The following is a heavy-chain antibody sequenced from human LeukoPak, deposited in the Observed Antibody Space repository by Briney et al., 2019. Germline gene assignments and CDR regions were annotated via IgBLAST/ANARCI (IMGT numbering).Heavy chain of an antibody. CDR3: VRDGSYYDSRGYYYLY. Sequence: ASVKVSCKASGGTFSSYAISWVRQAPGQGLEWMGGITPMFGTANYAQKFQGRVTITADESTSTAYMELSSLRSEDTAVYYCVRDGSYYDSRGYYYLYWGQGTLVTVSS. V-gene: IGHV1-69*13. D-gene: IGHD3-22*01. J-gene: IGHJ4*02. CDR1: GGTFSSYA. CDR2: ITPMFGTA.